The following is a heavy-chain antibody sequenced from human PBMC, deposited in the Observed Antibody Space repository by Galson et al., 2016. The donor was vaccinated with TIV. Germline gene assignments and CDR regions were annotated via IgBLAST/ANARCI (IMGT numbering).Heavy chain of an antibody. CDR1: GFTFNIYG. CDR3: ARTFQSYGVDV. V-gene: IGHV3-30*06. J-gene: IGHJ6*02. Sequence: SLRLSCAASGFTFNIYGMHWVRQAPGRGLEWVAFISYDRSEIYYADSVKGRFTISRDNSKNTLYLQMNSLRADDTAVYNCARTFQSYGVDVWGQGTTVTVSS. CDR2: ISYDRSEI.